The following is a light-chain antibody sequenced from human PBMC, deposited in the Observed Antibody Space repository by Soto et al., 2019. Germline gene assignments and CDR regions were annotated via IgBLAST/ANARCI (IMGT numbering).Light chain of an antibody. J-gene: IGKJ2*01. V-gene: IGKV3-20*01. CDR1: QSVRSS. CDR3: QQYGSSPYT. Sequence: EIVLTQSPGALSLSPGARATLSCRASQSVRSSLAWYHQKRGQAPRLLMYGAANRATGIPDRFSGSGSGTGFTLTISRLEPEDSAVYFCQQYGSSPYTFGQGTKLEIK. CDR2: GAA.